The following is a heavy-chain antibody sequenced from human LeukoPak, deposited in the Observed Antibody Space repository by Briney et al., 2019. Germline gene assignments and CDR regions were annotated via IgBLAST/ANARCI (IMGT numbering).Heavy chain of an antibody. J-gene: IGHJ6*02. D-gene: IGHD4-17*01. CDR3: AKDITLDYGDYVYGMDV. Sequence: PGGSLRLSCAASGFTFSSYGMHWVRQAPGKGLEWVAVISYDGSNKYYADSVKGRFTISRDNSKNTLYLQMNSLRAEDTAVYYCAKDITLDYGDYVYGMDVWGQGTTVTVSS. CDR2: ISYDGSNK. CDR1: GFTFSSYG. V-gene: IGHV3-30*18.